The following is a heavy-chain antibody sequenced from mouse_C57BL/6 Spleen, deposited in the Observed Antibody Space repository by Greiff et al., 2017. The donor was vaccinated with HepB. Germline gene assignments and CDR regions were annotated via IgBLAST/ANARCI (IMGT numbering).Heavy chain of an antibody. CDR1: GFTFTDYY. J-gene: IGHJ4*01. V-gene: IGHV7-3*01. CDR2: IRNKANGYTT. CDR3: ARSPFYAIDY. Sequence: EVNVVESGGGLVQPGGSLSLSCAASGFTFTDYYMSWVRQPPGKALEWLGFIRNKANGYTTEYSASVEGRFTISRDNSQSILYLQMNALRAEDSATYYGARSPFYAIDYWGQGTSVTVSS.